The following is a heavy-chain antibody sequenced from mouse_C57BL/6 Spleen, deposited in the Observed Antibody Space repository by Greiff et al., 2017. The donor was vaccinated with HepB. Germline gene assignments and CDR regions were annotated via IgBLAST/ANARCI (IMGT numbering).Heavy chain of an antibody. Sequence: EVQWVESGGGLVKPGGSLKLSCAASGFTFSSYAMSWVRQTPEKRLEWVATISDGGSYTYYPDNVKGRFTISRDNAKNNLYLQMSHLKSEDTAMYYCARDPYYYGSSYNFDYWGQGTTLTVSS. V-gene: IGHV5-4*01. D-gene: IGHD1-1*01. J-gene: IGHJ2*01. CDR2: ISDGGSYT. CDR3: ARDPYYYGSSYNFDY. CDR1: GFTFSSYA.